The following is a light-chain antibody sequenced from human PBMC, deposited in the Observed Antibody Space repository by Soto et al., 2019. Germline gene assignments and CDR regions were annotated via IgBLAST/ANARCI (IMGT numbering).Light chain of an antibody. Sequence: DIQMTQSPSTLSASVGDRVTITCRGSQSISRSLAWYQQKPGKAPKILIYKASSLESGVPSRFSGSGSGTEFTLTISSLQPDDFATYYCQQYERYPVTFGQGTRLVI. CDR3: QQYERYPVT. CDR1: QSISRS. CDR2: KAS. V-gene: IGKV1-5*03. J-gene: IGKJ5*01.